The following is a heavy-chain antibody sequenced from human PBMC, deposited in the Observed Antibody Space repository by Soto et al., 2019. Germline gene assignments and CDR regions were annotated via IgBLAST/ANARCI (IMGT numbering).Heavy chain of an antibody. V-gene: IGHV1-18*04. CDR2: ISAYNGNT. D-gene: IGHD3-22*01. CDR3: ARDNGDSGASLVDH. J-gene: IGHJ4*02. Sequence: VHLAQSGPEVKKPGASVKVSCKSSGYTYTNFGLSWVRQAPGQGLEWMGWISAYNGNTHYAQKFQGRVTLTIDTSTTTGYMEVGSLRSDDTATYYCARDNGDSGASLVDHWGQGTLVTVSS. CDR1: GYTYTNFG.